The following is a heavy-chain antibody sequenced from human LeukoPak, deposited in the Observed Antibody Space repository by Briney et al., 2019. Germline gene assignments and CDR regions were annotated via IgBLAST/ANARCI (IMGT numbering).Heavy chain of an antibody. CDR1: GGTFSSYA. V-gene: IGHV1-69*13. Sequence: ASVKVSCKASGGTFSSYAISWVRQAPGQGLEWMGGIIPIFGTANYAQKFQGRVTITADESTSTAYMELSSLRSEDTAVYYCAMTYGSGSYYNRRHYYYYGMDVWGQGTTVTVSS. CDR2: IIPIFGTA. J-gene: IGHJ6*02. CDR3: AMTYGSGSYYNRRHYYYYGMDV. D-gene: IGHD3-10*01.